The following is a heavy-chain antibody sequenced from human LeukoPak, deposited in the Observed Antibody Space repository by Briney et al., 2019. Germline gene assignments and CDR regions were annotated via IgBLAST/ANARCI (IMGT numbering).Heavy chain of an antibody. CDR2: ISGSGGST. CDR1: GFTFSCYA. CDR3: AKDGAPYYYDSSGYVDY. J-gene: IGHJ4*02. D-gene: IGHD3-22*01. V-gene: IGHV3-23*01. Sequence: GSLRLSCAASGFTFSCYAMSWVRQAPGKVLDWVSAISGSGGSTYYADSVKGRFTISSDNSKNTLYLQMNSLRAEDTDVYYCAKDGAPYYYDSSGYVDYWGQGTLVTVSS.